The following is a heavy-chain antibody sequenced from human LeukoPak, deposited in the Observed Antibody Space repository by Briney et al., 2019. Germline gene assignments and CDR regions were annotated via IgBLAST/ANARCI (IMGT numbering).Heavy chain of an antibody. CDR3: ARATGDHNYYYYGMDV. Sequence: PGGSLRLSCAASGFTFSSYAMHWVRQAPGKGLEWVAVISYDGSNKYYADSVKGRFTISRDNSKNTLYLQMNSLRAEDTAVYYCARATGDHNYYYYGMDVWGQGTTVTVSS. V-gene: IGHV3-30*04. J-gene: IGHJ6*02. CDR1: GFTFSSYA. D-gene: IGHD7-27*01. CDR2: ISYDGSNK.